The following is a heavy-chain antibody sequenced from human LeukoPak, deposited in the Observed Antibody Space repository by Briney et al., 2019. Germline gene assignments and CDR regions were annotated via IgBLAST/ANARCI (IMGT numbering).Heavy chain of an antibody. CDR2: LNRDGSVK. V-gene: IGHV3-7*01. CDR3: ARDSGTCRGCAFDV. CDR1: GFTFSNYA. J-gene: IGHJ3*01. Sequence: GGSLRLSCAASGFTFSNYAMSWVRQAPGKGLEWVANLNRDGSVKNYVDSVKGRFTISRDNAKNSLYLQMNRLRAEDTAVFYCARDSGTCRGCAFDVWGHGTMVTVSS. D-gene: IGHD6-25*01.